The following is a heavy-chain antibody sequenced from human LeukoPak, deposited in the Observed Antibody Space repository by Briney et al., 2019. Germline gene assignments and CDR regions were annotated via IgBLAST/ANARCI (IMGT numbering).Heavy chain of an antibody. CDR3: ARHTLIGYYGVY. J-gene: IGHJ4*02. CDR2: IYYSGST. Sequence: SETLSLTCTVSGGSISRSSYYWGWIRQPPGKGLEWIGSIYYSGSTYYNPSLKSRVTISVDTSKNQFSLKLSSVTAADTAVYYCARHTLIGYYGVYWGQGTLVTVSS. CDR1: GGSISRSSYY. D-gene: IGHD3-3*01. V-gene: IGHV4-39*01.